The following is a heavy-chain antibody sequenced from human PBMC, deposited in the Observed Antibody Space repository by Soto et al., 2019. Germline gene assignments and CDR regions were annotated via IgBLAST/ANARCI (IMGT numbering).Heavy chain of an antibody. J-gene: IGHJ4*02. D-gene: IGHD6-13*01. CDR1: GFTFSSYG. CDR3: AKDSWAFAAAARSFDY. CDR2: ISYDGSNK. V-gene: IGHV3-30*18. Sequence: QVQLVESGGGVVQPGRSLRLSCAASGFTFSSYGMHWVRQAPGKGLEWVAVISYDGSNKYYADSVKGRFTISRDNSKNTLYLQMHSLRAEDTAVYYCAKDSWAFAAAARSFDYWGQGTLVTVSS.